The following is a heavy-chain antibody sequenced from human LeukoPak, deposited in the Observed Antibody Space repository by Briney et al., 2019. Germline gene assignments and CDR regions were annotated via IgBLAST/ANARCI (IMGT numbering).Heavy chain of an antibody. CDR1: GFTFGNYA. CDR3: AKKPAAGYCSGGSCSTYYYYNGMDV. CDR2: ISGSGSNT. Sequence: YPGGSLRLSCAGSGFTFGNYAMSWVRQAPGKGLEWVSTISGSGSNTYYADSVKGRFTISRDNSKNTLYLQMNSLRAEDTAEYYCAKKPAAGYCSGGSCSTYYYYNGMDVWGQGTTVTVSS. J-gene: IGHJ6*02. D-gene: IGHD2-15*01. V-gene: IGHV3-23*01.